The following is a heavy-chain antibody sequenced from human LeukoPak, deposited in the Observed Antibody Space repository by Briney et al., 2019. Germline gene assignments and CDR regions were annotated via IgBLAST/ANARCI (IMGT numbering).Heavy chain of an antibody. Sequence: GGSLRLSCAASGFTLSSYWMSWVRQAPGKGLEWVAKIKQDGREKYYVDSVKGRFTISRDNAKNSLYLQMNSLRAEDTAVYYCARGRRNYDSSGYQGGDYWGQGTLVTVSS. CDR3: ARGRRNYDSSGYQGGDY. D-gene: IGHD3-22*01. V-gene: IGHV3-7*01. CDR2: IKQDGREK. CDR1: GFTLSSYW. J-gene: IGHJ4*02.